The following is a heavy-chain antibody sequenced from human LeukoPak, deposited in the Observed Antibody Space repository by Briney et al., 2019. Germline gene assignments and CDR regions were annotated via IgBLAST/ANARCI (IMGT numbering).Heavy chain of an antibody. CDR3: ARDHYYGSGSSPLAFDI. J-gene: IGHJ3*02. CDR2: ISAHNGNT. Sequence: GASVKVSCKASGYTFTSYYMHWVRQAAGQGLEWMGWISAHNGNTNYAQKLQGRVTMTTDTSTSTAYMELRSLRSDDTALYYCARDHYYGSGSSPLAFDIWGQGTMVTVSS. D-gene: IGHD3-10*01. CDR1: GYTFTSYY. V-gene: IGHV1-18*04.